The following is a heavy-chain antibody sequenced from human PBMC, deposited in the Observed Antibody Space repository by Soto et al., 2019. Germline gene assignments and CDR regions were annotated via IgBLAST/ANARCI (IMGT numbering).Heavy chain of an antibody. D-gene: IGHD3-22*01. CDR1: GFIFSSYW. V-gene: IGHV3-7*03. Sequence: EVQLVESGGGLVQPGGSLRLSCAGSGFIFSSYWMTWVRQAPGKGLEWVANIKRDGSEKYYVDSVKGRFTISRDNAKKSLYLQMNSLRAEDTAVYYCARETHEDRPLSVNAFDIWGQGTMVTISS. CDR2: IKRDGSEK. CDR3: ARETHEDRPLSVNAFDI. J-gene: IGHJ3*02.